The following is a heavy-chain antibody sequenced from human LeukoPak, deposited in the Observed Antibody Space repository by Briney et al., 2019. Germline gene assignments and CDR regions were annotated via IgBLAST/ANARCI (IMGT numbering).Heavy chain of an antibody. CDR2: INLSGGTT. Sequence: GASVKVSCKASGYTFTSYYMHWVRQAPGQGREWMGIINLSGGTTYYAQKFQGRVTMTRDMSTSTVYMELSSLRSEDTAVYYCARSRISAYFDWFIAFDIWGQGTMVTVSS. CDR1: GYTFTSYY. V-gene: IGHV1-46*01. D-gene: IGHD3-9*01. J-gene: IGHJ3*02. CDR3: ARSRISAYFDWFIAFDI.